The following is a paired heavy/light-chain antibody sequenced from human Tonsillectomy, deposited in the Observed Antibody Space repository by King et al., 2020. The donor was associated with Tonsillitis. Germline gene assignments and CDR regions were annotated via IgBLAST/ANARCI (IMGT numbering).Heavy chain of an antibody. CDR1: GFTSGFSFSNHG. V-gene: IGHV3-30*18. CDR3: AKDFHTYKGGIDY. CDR2: ISYDGSKT. Sequence: QVNLVESGGGVVQPGRSGRLSCTPSGFTSGFSFSNHGMHWVRQAPGKGLEWVAVISYDGSKTYYAESVKGRFTISRDNSKNTLFLQMNNLRVEDTAVYYCAKDFHTYKGGIDYWGQGTLVTVSS. D-gene: IGHD1-20*01. J-gene: IGHJ4*02.
Light chain of an antibody. CDR3: HQYANLPPA. CDR1: QDISNS. J-gene: IGKJ3*01. CDR2: DAS. V-gene: IGKV1-33*01. Sequence: DIQMTQSPSPLSASVGDRVTITCQASQDISNSLNWYQQTPGKAPKLLIFDASNLESGVPSRFSGSGSGTDFTLTISNLQPEDIATYYCHQYANLPPAFGPGTRVDFK.